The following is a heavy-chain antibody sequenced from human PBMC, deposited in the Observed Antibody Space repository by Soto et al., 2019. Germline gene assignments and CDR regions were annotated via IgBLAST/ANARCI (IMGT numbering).Heavy chain of an antibody. V-gene: IGHV3-74*01. D-gene: IGHD2-2*01. Sequence: EVRLVESGGGLVQPGGSLRLPCEPSEFTFSGRWMHWVRQPPGKGLVWVSYINSDGSTTTYADSVKGRFTISRDNAKNTVYLQMNSLRVDDTAVYYCARDTSYSTDYWGQGTLVTVSS. J-gene: IGHJ4*02. CDR1: EFTFSGRW. CDR3: ARDTSYSTDY. CDR2: INSDGSTT.